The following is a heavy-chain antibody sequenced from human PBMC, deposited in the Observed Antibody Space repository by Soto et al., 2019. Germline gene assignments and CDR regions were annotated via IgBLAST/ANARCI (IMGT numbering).Heavy chain of an antibody. Sequence: EVQLVESGGGLIQPGGSLRLSCAASGFTVSNNFLSWVRQAPGKGLQWVSLIYSAGSTYYADSVKVRFTISRDNSKNTLYLPMNRLRAEDKDVYYCARGRFYYDSSGLPNEAFDIWGQGTMVTVSS. CDR3: ARGRFYYDSSGLPNEAFDI. J-gene: IGHJ3*02. CDR2: IYSAGST. D-gene: IGHD3-22*01. V-gene: IGHV3-53*01. CDR1: GFTVSNNF.